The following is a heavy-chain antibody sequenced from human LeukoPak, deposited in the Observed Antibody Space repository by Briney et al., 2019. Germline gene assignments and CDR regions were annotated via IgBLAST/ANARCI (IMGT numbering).Heavy chain of an antibody. CDR3: ARDSDVKGYCSGGSCYSFDP. CDR2: FDPEDCET. J-gene: IGHJ5*02. Sequence: GASVKVSCKVSGYTLTELSMHWVRQAPGKGLEWMGGFDPEDCETIYAQKFQGRVTMTEDTSTDTAYMELSSLRSEDTAVYYCARDSDVKGYCSGGSCYSFDPWGQGTLVTVSS. V-gene: IGHV1-24*01. D-gene: IGHD2-15*01. CDR1: GYTLTELS.